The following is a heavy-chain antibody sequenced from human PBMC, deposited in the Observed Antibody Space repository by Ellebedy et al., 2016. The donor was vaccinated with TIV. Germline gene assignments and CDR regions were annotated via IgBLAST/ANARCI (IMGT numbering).Heavy chain of an antibody. CDR3: ARDWKSSSSWYGPYDY. J-gene: IGHJ4*02. CDR2: IIPILGIA. D-gene: IGHD6-13*01. CDR1: GGTFSSYA. V-gene: IGHV1-69*04. Sequence: SVKVSXKASGGTFSSYAISWVRQAPGQGLEWMGRIIPILGIANYAQKFQGRVTITADKSTSTAYMELSSLRSEDTAVYYCARDWKSSSSWYGPYDYWGQGTLVTVSS.